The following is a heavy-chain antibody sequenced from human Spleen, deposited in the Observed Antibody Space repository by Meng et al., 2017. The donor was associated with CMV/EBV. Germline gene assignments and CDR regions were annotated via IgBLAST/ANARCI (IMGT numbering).Heavy chain of an antibody. Sequence: KASGDNFDIYGITWVRQAPGQGLEWVGWVGAENGDTNYGQKFQGRVTVTADTFTNTAYMEMRSLRSDDSAMYYCARAGAAVTTNFDFWGQGTLVTVSS. CDR1: GDNFDIYG. CDR2: VGAENGDT. D-gene: IGHD4-17*01. V-gene: IGHV1-18*01. CDR3: ARAGAAVTTNFDF. J-gene: IGHJ4*02.